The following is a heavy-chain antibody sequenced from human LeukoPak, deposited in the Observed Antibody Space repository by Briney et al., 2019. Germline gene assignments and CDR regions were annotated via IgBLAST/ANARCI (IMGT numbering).Heavy chain of an antibody. J-gene: IGHJ4*02. CDR3: ARAEESTYYDILTGCLFDY. Sequence: SETLSLTCTVSGGSISSGSYYWSWIRQPPGKGLEWIGYIYYSGSTYYNPSLKSRVTISVDTSKNQFSLKLSSVTAADTAVYCCARAEESTYYDILTGCLFDYWGQGTLVTVSS. D-gene: IGHD3-9*01. V-gene: IGHV4-30-4*01. CDR2: IYYSGST. CDR1: GGSISSGSYY.